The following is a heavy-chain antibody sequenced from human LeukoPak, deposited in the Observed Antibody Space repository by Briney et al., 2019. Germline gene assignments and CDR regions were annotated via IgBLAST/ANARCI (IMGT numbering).Heavy chain of an antibody. D-gene: IGHD3-16*01. CDR1: GFTFSSYG. J-gene: IGHJ3*02. V-gene: IGHV3-33*01. CDR3: ARDDALGDNALDI. Sequence: GGSLRLSCAASGFTFSSYGMHWVRQAPGKGLEWVAVILNDGSQEKYAGSVKGRFTISRDNSKNALFLQMNSLRAEDTAVYYCARDDALGDNALDIWGQGIMVTVSS. CDR2: ILNDGSQE.